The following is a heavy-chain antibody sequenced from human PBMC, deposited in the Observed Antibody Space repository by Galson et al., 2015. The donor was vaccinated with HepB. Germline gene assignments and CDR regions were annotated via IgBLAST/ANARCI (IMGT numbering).Heavy chain of an antibody. J-gene: IGHJ4*02. CDR3: ARVYSSDWYDFGY. V-gene: IGHV7-4-1*02. Sequence: SVKVSCKASGYTFTTYAINWVRQAPGQGLEWMGWIKTNTGNPTYDQGFTGRFVFSLDTSVSTAYLQINSLKAEDTAVYYCARVYSSDWYDFGYWGQGTLVTVSS. CDR2: IKTNTGNP. CDR1: GYTFTTYA. D-gene: IGHD6-19*01.